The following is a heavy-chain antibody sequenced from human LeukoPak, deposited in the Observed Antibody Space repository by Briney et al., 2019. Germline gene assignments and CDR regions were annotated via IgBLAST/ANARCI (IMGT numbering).Heavy chain of an antibody. CDR3: ASTSWTGYDY. CDR1: GFSLNYYW. CDR2: IKADGSEK. V-gene: IGHV3-7*01. D-gene: IGHD3/OR15-3a*01. J-gene: IGHJ4*02. Sequence: GGSLRLSCTASGFSLNYYWMTWVRQAPGKGLEWVANIKADGSEKYYVDSVKGRFIVSRDNAKNSLYLEMNSLRVEDTAVYYCASTSWTGYDYWGQGTLVSVSS.